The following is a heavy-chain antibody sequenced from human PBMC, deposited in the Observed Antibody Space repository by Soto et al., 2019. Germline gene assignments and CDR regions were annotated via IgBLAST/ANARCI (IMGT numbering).Heavy chain of an antibody. J-gene: IGHJ4*02. CDR2: ISYSGST. V-gene: IGHV4-39*02. Sequence: SQTLSLTCTVSGGSISSVSYYWGWIRQSPEKGLEWIASISYSGSTYYNPTLKSRLIISVDTSKSQFSLKLSSVTAEDTAVYFCARDRLNNAYNTFFDYWGQGTLVTVSS. CDR1: GGSISSVSYY. CDR3: ARDRLNNAYNTFFDY. D-gene: IGHD1-1*01.